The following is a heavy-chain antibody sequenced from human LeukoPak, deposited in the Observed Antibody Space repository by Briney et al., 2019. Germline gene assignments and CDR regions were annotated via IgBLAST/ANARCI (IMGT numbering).Heavy chain of an antibody. CDR1: GFPVSSNY. CDR3: AREDYYDSSGYYYED. J-gene: IGHJ4*02. Sequence: PGGSLSLSCAASGFPVSSNYMSWVRQAPGKGLEWVSVIYSGGSTYYADSVKGRFTISRDNSKNTLYLQMYSLRAEDTAVYYCAREDYYDSSGYYYEDWGQGTLVTVSS. V-gene: IGHV3-53*01. D-gene: IGHD3-22*01. CDR2: IYSGGST.